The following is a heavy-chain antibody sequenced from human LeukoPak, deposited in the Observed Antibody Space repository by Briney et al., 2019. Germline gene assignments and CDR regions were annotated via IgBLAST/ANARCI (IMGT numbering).Heavy chain of an antibody. V-gene: IGHV5-51*01. CDR3: ARGLARYGNAEYFQH. Sequence: GESLKISCKGSGYSFTSYWIGRVRQMPGKGLEGMGIIYPGDSDTRYSPSFQGQVTISADKSISTAYLQWSSLKASDTAMYYCARGLARYGNAEYFQHWGQGTLVTVSS. D-gene: IGHD3-16*01. J-gene: IGHJ1*01. CDR2: IYPGDSDT. CDR1: GYSFTSYW.